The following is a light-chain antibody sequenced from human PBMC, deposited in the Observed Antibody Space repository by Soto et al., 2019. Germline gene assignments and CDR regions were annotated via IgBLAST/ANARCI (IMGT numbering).Light chain of an antibody. CDR1: QSIGNF. Sequence: DIQMTQSPSSLSASIGDRVSITCRASQSIGNFLNWYQQKPGKVPKLLIYAASNLNSGVPSRFSGSGSGTEFTLTISSLQLEDFAAYYCQQSYTSPAFTFGPGTRVNAK. CDR3: QQSYTSPAFT. J-gene: IGKJ3*01. V-gene: IGKV1-39*01. CDR2: AAS.